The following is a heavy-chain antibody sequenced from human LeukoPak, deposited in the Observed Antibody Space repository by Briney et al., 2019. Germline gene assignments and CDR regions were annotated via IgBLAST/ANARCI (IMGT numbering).Heavy chain of an antibody. CDR2: IYYSGST. D-gene: IGHD3-22*01. CDR3: ASAQGYDSSGNYSFDY. Sequence: PSETLSLTCTVSGGSISTYYGNWIRQAPGKGLEWIGYIYYSGSTNYNPSLKSRVTISVDTSKNQFSLKLSSVTAADTAVYYCASAQGYDSSGNYSFDYWGQGTLVTVSS. V-gene: IGHV4-59*12. J-gene: IGHJ4*02. CDR1: GGSISTYY.